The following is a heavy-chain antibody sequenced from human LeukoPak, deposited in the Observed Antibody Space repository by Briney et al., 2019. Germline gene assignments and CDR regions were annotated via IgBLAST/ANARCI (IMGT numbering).Heavy chain of an antibody. CDR1: GGSFSGYY. CDR3: ARRITIFGSFDP. V-gene: IGHV4-34*01. D-gene: IGHD3-3*01. J-gene: IGHJ5*02. Sequence: PSETLSLTCAVYGGSFSGYYWSWIRQPPGKGLEWIGEINHSGSTNYNPSLKSRVTISVDTSKNQFSLKLSSVTAADTAVYYCARRITIFGSFDPWGQGTLVTVSS. CDR2: INHSGST.